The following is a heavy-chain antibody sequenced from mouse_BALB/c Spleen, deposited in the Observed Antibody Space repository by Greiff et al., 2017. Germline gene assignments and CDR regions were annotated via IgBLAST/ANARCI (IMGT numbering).Heavy chain of an antibody. CDR1: GFTFSDYY. Sequence: EVKVVESGGGLVKPGGSLKLSCAASGFTFSDYYMYWVRQTPEKRLEWVATISDGGSYTYYPDSVKGRFTISRDNAKNNLYLQMSSLKSEDTAMYYCARGTDYFDYWGQGTTLTVSS. D-gene: IGHD3-1*01. CDR3: ARGTDYFDY. CDR2: ISDGGSYT. J-gene: IGHJ2*01. V-gene: IGHV5-4*02.